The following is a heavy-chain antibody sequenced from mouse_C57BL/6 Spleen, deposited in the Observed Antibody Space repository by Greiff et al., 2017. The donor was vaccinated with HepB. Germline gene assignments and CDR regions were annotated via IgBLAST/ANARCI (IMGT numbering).Heavy chain of an antibody. CDR2: IDPSDSYT. CDR1: GYTFTSYW. CDR3: ASWGYEVLFAY. J-gene: IGHJ3*01. D-gene: IGHD3-1*01. V-gene: IGHV1-59*01. Sequence: QVQLQHPGAELVRPGTSVKLSCKASGYTFTSYWMHWVKQRPGQGLEWIGVIDPSDSYTNYNQKFKGKATLTVDTSSSTAYMQLSSLTSEDSAVYYCASWGYEVLFAYWGQGTLVTVSA.